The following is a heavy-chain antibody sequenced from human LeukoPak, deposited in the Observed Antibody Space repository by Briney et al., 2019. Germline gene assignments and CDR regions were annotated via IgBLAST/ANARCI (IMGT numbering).Heavy chain of an antibody. J-gene: IGHJ5*02. CDR2: ISGSGGST. CDR3: AKAVVRGVTTNWFDP. CDR1: GVTFSSYA. Sequence: GGSLRLSCAASGVTFSSYAMSWVRQAPGKGLEWVSAISGSGGSTYYADSVKGRFTISRDNSKNTLYLQMNSLRAEDTAVYYCAKAVVRGVTTNWFDPWGQGTLVTVSS. D-gene: IGHD3-10*01. V-gene: IGHV3-23*01.